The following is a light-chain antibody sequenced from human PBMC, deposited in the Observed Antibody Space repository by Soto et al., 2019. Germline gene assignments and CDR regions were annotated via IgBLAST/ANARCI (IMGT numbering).Light chain of an antibody. J-gene: IGLJ3*02. CDR1: SSDVGGYNY. Sequence: QSALTQPASVSGSPGQSITISCTGTSSDVGGYNYVSWYQQHPGKAPKLMIYEVSNRPSGVSNRFSGSKSGNTASLTISGLQAEDEADYYFCSYTGSSTPLVFGGGTKLTVL. CDR3: CSYTGSSTPLV. V-gene: IGLV2-14*01. CDR2: EVS.